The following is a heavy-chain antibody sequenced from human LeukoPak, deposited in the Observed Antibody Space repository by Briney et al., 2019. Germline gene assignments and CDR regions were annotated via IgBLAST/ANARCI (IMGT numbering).Heavy chain of an antibody. Sequence: SETLSLTCTVSGGSISSYYWSWIRQPPGKGLEWIGYIYYSGSTNYNPSLKSRVTISVDTSKNQFSLKLSSVTAADTAVYYCARGGYYDILTGYYPDFDYWGQGTLVTVSS. CDR1: GGSISSYY. D-gene: IGHD3-9*01. J-gene: IGHJ4*02. CDR2: IYYSGST. V-gene: IGHV4-59*01. CDR3: ARGGYYDILTGYYPDFDY.